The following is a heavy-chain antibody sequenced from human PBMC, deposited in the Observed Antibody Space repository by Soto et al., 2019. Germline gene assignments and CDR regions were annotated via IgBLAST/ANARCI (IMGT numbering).Heavy chain of an antibody. CDR1: GGSISSGGYY. CDR3: ARGSFSSSSSWFDP. D-gene: IGHD6-6*01. J-gene: IGHJ5*02. Sequence: PSETLSLTCTVSGGSISSGGYYWSWILQHPGKGLELIWYIYYSGGTYYNPSLHSRVSIAVDTTENQFSLKLTSVTAADTSVYYCARGSFSSSSSWFDPWGRGTLVTVSS. V-gene: IGHV4-31*03. CDR2: IYYSGGT.